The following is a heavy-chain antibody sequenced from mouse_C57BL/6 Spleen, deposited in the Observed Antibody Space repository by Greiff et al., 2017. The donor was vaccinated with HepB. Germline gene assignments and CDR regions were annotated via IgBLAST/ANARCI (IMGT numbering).Heavy chain of an antibody. Sequence: EVQLQESGGGLVKPGGSLKLSCAASGFTFSSYAMSWVRQTPEKRLEWVATISDGGSYTYYPDNVKGRFTISRDNAKNNLYLQMSHLKSEDTAMYYCARDTADGYYLYYAMDYWGQGTSVTVSS. V-gene: IGHV5-4*01. D-gene: IGHD2-3*01. CDR2: ISDGGSYT. CDR1: GFTFSSYA. J-gene: IGHJ4*01. CDR3: ARDTADGYYLYYAMDY.